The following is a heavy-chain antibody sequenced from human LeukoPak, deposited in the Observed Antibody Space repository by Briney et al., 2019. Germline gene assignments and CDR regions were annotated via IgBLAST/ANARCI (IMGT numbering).Heavy chain of an antibody. D-gene: IGHD1-26*01. Sequence: GASVEVSCKASGYTFTDYYFHWVRQAPGQGLEWMGWINPNSGGTVYAQNFQGRVTMTRDTSISIVYMELSSLRSDDTAVYYCASSGSSIQFDPWGQGTLVTVSS. CDR2: INPNSGGT. V-gene: IGHV1-2*02. CDR3: ASSGSSIQFDP. J-gene: IGHJ5*02. CDR1: GYTFTDYY.